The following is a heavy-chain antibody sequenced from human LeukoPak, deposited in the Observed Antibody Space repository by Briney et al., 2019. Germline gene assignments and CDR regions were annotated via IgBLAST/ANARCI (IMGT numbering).Heavy chain of an antibody. V-gene: IGHV3-49*04. CDR3: TRGGGASGVYYYMDV. J-gene: IGHJ6*03. Sequence: GGSLRLSCAGSGFTFGDHAMSWVRQAPGKGLEWISFIRSKPTGGTTEYVASVKGRFTISRDDSKSVAYLQMNNLKTEDTAVYYCTRGGGASGVYYYMDVWGNGTTVTVSS. D-gene: IGHD3-16*01. CDR2: IRSKPTGGTT. CDR1: GFTFGDHA.